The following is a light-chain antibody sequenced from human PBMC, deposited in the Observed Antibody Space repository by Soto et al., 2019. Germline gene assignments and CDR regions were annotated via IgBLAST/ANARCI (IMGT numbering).Light chain of an antibody. CDR3: CSYAGSYSLV. CDR1: SSDVGGYNY. Sequence: QSVLTQPRSVSGSPGQSVTISCTGTSSDVGGYNYVSWYQQHPDKAPKLMIYVVSKRPSGVPDRFSGSKSGNTASLTISGLQAEDEADYYCCSYAGSYSLVFGGGTKLTVL. CDR2: VVS. V-gene: IGLV2-11*01. J-gene: IGLJ2*01.